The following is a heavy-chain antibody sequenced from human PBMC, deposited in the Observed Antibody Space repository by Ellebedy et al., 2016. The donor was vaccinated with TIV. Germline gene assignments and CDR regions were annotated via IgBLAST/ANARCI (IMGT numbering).Heavy chain of an antibody. CDR3: AGSYDSSGYYSPDDAFDI. Sequence: SETLSLTXTVSGGSISSYYWSWIRQPPGKGLEWIGYIYYSGSTNYNPSLKSRVTISVDTSKNQFSLKLSSVTAADTAVYYCAGSYDSSGYYSPDDAFDIWGQGTMVTVSS. J-gene: IGHJ3*02. V-gene: IGHV4-59*01. CDR2: IYYSGST. CDR1: GGSISSYY. D-gene: IGHD3-22*01.